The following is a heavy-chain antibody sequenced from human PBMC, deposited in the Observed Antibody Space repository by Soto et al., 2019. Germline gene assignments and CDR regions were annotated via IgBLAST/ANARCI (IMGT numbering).Heavy chain of an antibody. CDR2: ISAYNGNT. CDR3: AEAYYYDSSGYYPFDY. D-gene: IGHD3-22*01. J-gene: IGHJ4*02. Sequence: SVKVSFRASCYTFTSYGISWVRQAPGQGLEWMGWISAYNGNTNYAQKLQGRVTMTTDTSTSTAYMELRSLRSDDTAVYYCAEAYYYDSSGYYPFDYWGQGTLVTVYS. CDR1: CYTFTSYG. V-gene: IGHV1-18*04.